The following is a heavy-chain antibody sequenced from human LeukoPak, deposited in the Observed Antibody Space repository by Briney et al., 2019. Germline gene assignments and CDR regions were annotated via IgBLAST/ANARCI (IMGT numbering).Heavy chain of an antibody. V-gene: IGHV3-23*01. CDR2: ISGSGGNT. CDR1: GFTFSSYA. CDR3: AKEAVDYDILTGYYTTGYFDY. D-gene: IGHD3-9*01. Sequence: GGSLRLSCAASGFTFSSYAMSWVGQAPGKGLEWVSGISGSGGNTYYADSVKGRFTISRDNSKNTLYLQMSSLRAEDTAVYYCAKEAVDYDILTGYYTTGYFDYWGQGTLVTVSS. J-gene: IGHJ4*02.